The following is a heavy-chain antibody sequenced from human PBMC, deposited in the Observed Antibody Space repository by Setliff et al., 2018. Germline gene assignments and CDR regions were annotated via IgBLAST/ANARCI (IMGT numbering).Heavy chain of an antibody. V-gene: IGHV1-18*01. CDR2: ISPYSGES. CDR1: GFSFSTFG. Sequence: ASVKVSCKTSGFSFSTFGFSWVRQAPGQGLEWMGWISPYSGESNYAQKFQDRLTVTADTSTKTTYMELRSLTSDDTAVYFCTRSRAPRVVLAADFDLWGQGTLVTISS. D-gene: IGHD3-16*01. CDR3: TRSRAPRVVLAADFDL. J-gene: IGHJ4*02.